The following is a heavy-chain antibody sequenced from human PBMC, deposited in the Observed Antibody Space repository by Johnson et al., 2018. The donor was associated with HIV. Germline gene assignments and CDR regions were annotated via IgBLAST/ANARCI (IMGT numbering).Heavy chain of an antibody. CDR3: AKDIGPSGSGSYS. D-gene: IGHD3-10*01. CDR2: IKSKTDGGTT. CDR1: GFTFSNAW. Sequence: VQLVESGGGLVKPGGSLRLSCAASGFTFSNAWMSWVRQAPGKGLEWVGRIKSKTDGGTTDYAAPVKGRFTISRDDSKNTLYLQMNSLRAEDTALYYCAKDIGPSGSGSYSWGQGTMVTVSS. V-gene: IGHV3-15*05. J-gene: IGHJ3*01.